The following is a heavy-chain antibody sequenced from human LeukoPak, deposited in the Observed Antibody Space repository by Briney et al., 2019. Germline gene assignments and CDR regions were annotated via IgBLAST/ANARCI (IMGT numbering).Heavy chain of an antibody. CDR1: GFTFSIYA. CDR2: ISGSGGST. J-gene: IGHJ4*02. D-gene: IGHD1-26*01. CDR3: AKILGGSYFVEGFDY. Sequence: GGSLRLSCAASGFTFSIYAMSWVRQAPGKGLEWVSAISGSGGSTYYADSVKGRFTISRDNSENTLYLQMNSLRAEDTAVYYCAKILGGSYFVEGFDYWGQGTLVTVSS. V-gene: IGHV3-23*01.